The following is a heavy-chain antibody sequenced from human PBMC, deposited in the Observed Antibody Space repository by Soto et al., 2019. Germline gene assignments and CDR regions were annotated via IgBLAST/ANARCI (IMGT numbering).Heavy chain of an antibody. D-gene: IGHD6-6*01. CDR2: INAGNGNT. V-gene: IGHV1-3*01. Sequence: QVQLVQSGAEVKEPGASVQVSCRASGYTFTTYALHWVRQAPGQRLEWMGWINAGNGNTKYSQKFQGRVTITRDTSASTAFMELSSLRSEDTAVYYCARDSPYSSSSYYYYMDVWSKGTTVTVSS. CDR3: ARDSPYSSSSYYYYMDV. J-gene: IGHJ6*03. CDR1: GYTFTTYA.